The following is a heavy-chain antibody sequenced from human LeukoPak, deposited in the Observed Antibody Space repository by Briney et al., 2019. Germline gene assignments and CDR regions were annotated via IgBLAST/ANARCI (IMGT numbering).Heavy chain of an antibody. V-gene: IGHV3-30-3*01. CDR3: ARDRGEMATTEPSYYFDY. D-gene: IGHD5-24*01. CDR1: GFTFSSYA. CDR2: ISYDGSNK. J-gene: IGHJ4*02. Sequence: LPGGSLRLSCAASGFTFSSYAMHWVRQAPGKGLEWVAVISYDGSNKYYADSVKGRFTISRDNSKNTLYLQMNSLRAEDTAVYYCARDRGEMATTEPSYYFDYWGQGTLVTVSS.